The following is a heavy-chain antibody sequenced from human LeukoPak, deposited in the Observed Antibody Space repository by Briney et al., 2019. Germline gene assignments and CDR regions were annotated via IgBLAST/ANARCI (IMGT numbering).Heavy chain of an antibody. J-gene: IGHJ4*02. CDR3: ATCGYDGNCYHPTS. V-gene: IGHV1-24*01. CDR1: GKTLVDLS. Sequence: ASMNVSCKVSGKTLVDLSMVWVRQAPGKGLEWMGSFDSEDTETNYARKFQGRVTMTQDTSTDTAYLSLRSLTSDDTAVHYCATCGYDGNCYHPTSWGQGTLVTVSS. D-gene: IGHD3-16*01. CDR2: FDSEDTET.